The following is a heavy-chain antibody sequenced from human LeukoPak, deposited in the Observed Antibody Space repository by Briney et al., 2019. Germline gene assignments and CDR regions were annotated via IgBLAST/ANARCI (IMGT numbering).Heavy chain of an antibody. J-gene: IGHJ6*03. CDR2: ISWNSGSI. CDR3: ARDDYVWGVNYYYYYMDV. V-gene: IGHV3-9*01. D-gene: IGHD3-16*01. Sequence: GRSLRLSCAASGFTFDDYAMHWVRQAPGKGLEWVSGISWNSGSIGYADSVKGRFTISRDNAKNSLYLQMNSLRAEDTAVYYCARDDYVWGVNYYYYYMDVWGKGTTVTVSS. CDR1: GFTFDDYA.